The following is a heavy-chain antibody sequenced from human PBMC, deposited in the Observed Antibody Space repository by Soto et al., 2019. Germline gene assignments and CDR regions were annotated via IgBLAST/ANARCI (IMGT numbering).Heavy chain of an antibody. J-gene: IGHJ6*02. CDR3: ARDKEDGSGSYYGYYYYYGMDV. Sequence: QVQLVQSGAEVKKPGASVKVSCKASGYTFTSYAMHWVRQAPGQRLEWMGWINAGNGNTKYSQKFQGRVTITRDTSGSTAYMELSSLRSEDTAVYYCARDKEDGSGSYYGYYYYYGMDVWGQGTTVTVSS. D-gene: IGHD3-10*01. CDR1: GYTFTSYA. CDR2: INAGNGNT. V-gene: IGHV1-3*01.